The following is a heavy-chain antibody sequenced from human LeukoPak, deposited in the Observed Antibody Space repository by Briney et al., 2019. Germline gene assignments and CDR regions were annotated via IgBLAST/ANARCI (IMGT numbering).Heavy chain of an antibody. CDR2: LSGSGGST. J-gene: IGHJ4*02. CDR3: AKVWTAYSDDYFDY. V-gene: IGHV3-23*01. CDR1: GFTFSSYG. D-gene: IGHD3/OR15-3a*01. Sequence: GGSLRLSCAASGFTFSSYGMSWVRQAPGKGLECVSSLSGSGGSTNHADSVKGRFTISRDNSKNTLYLQMNSLRAEDTAVYYCAKVWTAYSDDYFDYWGQGTLVTVSS.